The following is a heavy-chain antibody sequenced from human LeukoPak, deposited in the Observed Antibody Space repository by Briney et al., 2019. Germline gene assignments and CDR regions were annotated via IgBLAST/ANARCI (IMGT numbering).Heavy chain of an antibody. V-gene: IGHV3-66*01. J-gene: IGHJ4*02. CDR3: VRDLEYSSAY. Sequence: PGGSLRLSCAASGFIVSSNYMNWVRQAPGKGPEWVSVIHDGDITYADSVKGRFTISRDSPRNTVYLQMTSLRAEDTAVYYCVRDLEYSSAYWGQGTLVTASS. CDR2: IHDGDIT. CDR1: GFIVSSNY. D-gene: IGHD3-22*01.